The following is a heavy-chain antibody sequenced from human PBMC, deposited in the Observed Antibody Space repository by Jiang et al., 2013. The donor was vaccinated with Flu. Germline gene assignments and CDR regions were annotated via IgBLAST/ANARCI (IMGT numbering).Heavy chain of an antibody. D-gene: IGHD3-22*01. CDR3: ARSGPNYYYDSSGYYVPDY. Sequence: LLKPSETLSLTCTVSGGSISSSSYYWGWIRQPPGKGLEWIGSIYYSGSTYYNPSLKSRVTISVDTSKNQFSLKLSSVTAADTAVYYCARSGPNYYYDSSGYYVPDY. J-gene: IGHJ4*01. CDR1: GGSISSSSYY. V-gene: IGHV4-39*01. CDR2: IYYSGST.